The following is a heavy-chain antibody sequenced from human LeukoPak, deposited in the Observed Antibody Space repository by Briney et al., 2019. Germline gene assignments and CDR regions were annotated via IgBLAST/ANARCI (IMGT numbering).Heavy chain of an antibody. V-gene: IGHV4-34*01. CDR2: INHSGST. Sequence: SETLSLTCAVYGGSFSGYYWSWIRQPPGKGLEWIREINHSGSTNYNPSLKSRVTISVDTSKNQFSLKLSSVTAADTAVYYRARGRRATMVRGVAGYFDYWGQGTLVTVSS. CDR1: GGSFSGYY. CDR3: ARGRRATMVRGVAGYFDY. D-gene: IGHD3-10*01. J-gene: IGHJ4*02.